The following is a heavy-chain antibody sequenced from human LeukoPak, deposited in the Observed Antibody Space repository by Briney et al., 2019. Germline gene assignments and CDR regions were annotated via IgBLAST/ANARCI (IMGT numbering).Heavy chain of an antibody. CDR1: GFTFSSCA. CDR2: ISGSGGST. Sequence: GGSLRLSCAASGFTFSSCAMSWVRQAPGKGLEWVSAISGSGGSTYYADSVKGRFTISRDNSKTTLYLQMNSLRAEDTAVYYCAKDAYYYDSSGYYSLWGQGTLVTVSS. CDR3: AKDAYYYDSSGYYSL. D-gene: IGHD3-22*01. J-gene: IGHJ4*02. V-gene: IGHV3-23*01.